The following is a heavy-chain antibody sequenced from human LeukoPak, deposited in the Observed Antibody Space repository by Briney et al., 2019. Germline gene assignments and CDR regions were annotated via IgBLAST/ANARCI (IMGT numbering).Heavy chain of an antibody. Sequence: PGRSLRLSCAASGFTFNNYAMSWVRQAPGKGLEWLSTTSGSGGSTYYAGSVKGRFTISRDNSGNTLSLQMNSLRAEDTAVYFCAKTRSVATRAKDYWGQGTLVTVSS. CDR1: GFTFNNYA. CDR3: AKTRSVATRAKDY. V-gene: IGHV3-23*01. J-gene: IGHJ4*02. CDR2: TSGSGGST.